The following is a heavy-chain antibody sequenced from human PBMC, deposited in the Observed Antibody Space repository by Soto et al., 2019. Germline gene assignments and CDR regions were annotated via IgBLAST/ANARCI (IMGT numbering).Heavy chain of an antibody. CDR2: IWSDGSDK. CDR3: ARGPVSSAWYFGGN. Sequence: QVQLVESGGGVVQPGRSLRLSCAASGFTFSSYGMHWVRQAPGKGLEWMAVIWSDGSDKYYADSVKGRFTISRDNSKNPLFLQKNSLRAEDTAVYFCARGPVSSAWYFGGNWGQGTLVTVSS. CDR1: GFTFSSYG. V-gene: IGHV3-33*01. J-gene: IGHJ4*02. D-gene: IGHD6-19*01.